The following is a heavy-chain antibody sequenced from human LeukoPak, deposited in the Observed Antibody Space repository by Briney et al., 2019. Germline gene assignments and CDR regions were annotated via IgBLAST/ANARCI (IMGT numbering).Heavy chain of an antibody. V-gene: IGHV3-33*01. Sequence: GGSLRLSCAASGFTFSSYGMHWVRQAPGKGLEWGAVIWYDGSNKYYAGSVKGRFTISRDNSKNTLYLQMNSLRAEDKAVYYCARTYSSSWYLSDYWGQGTLVTVSS. CDR2: IWYDGSNK. CDR1: GFTFSSYG. D-gene: IGHD6-13*01. CDR3: ARTYSSSWYLSDY. J-gene: IGHJ4*02.